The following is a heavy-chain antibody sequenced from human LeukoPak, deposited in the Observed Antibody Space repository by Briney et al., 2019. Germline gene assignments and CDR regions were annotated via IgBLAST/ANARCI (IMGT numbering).Heavy chain of an antibody. V-gene: IGHV4-39*07. Sequence: PSETLSLTCTVSGGSISSSSYYWGWIRQPPGKGLEWIGSIYHSGSTYYNPSLKSRVTISVDTSKNQFSLKLSSVTAADTAVYYCARVEVLSPYGSGSQEDYWGQGTLVTVSS. J-gene: IGHJ4*02. CDR3: ARVEVLSPYGSGSQEDY. D-gene: IGHD3-10*01. CDR1: GGSISSSSYY. CDR2: IYHSGST.